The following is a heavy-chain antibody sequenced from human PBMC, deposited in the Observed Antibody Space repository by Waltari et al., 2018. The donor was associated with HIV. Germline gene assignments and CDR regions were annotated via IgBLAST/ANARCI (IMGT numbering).Heavy chain of an antibody. CDR3: ARSSYYDYVWGSYRLSDAFDI. Sequence: QVQLQESGPGLVKPSETLSLTCGVSGYSISSGYYWGWIRQPPGQGLEWIGNIYHSGSTYYKSSLKSRVTISVDTSKNQFSLKLSSVTAADTAVYYCARSSYYDYVWGSYRLSDAFDIWGQGTMVTVSS. V-gene: IGHV4-38-2*01. CDR2: IYHSGST. D-gene: IGHD3-16*02. J-gene: IGHJ3*02. CDR1: GYSISSGYY.